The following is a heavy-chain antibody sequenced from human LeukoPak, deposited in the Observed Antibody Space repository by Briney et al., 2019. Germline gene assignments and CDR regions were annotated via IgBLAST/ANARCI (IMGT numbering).Heavy chain of an antibody. Sequence: PGGSLRLSCAASGFTFSDYYMSWIRQAPGKGLEWVSYISSSGSTIYYADSVKGRFTISRDNAKNSLYLQMNSLRAEDTALYYCARENYYDSRGYPFDIWGQGTMVTVS. J-gene: IGHJ3*02. CDR1: GFTFSDYY. CDR3: ARENYYDSRGYPFDI. CDR2: ISSSGSTI. V-gene: IGHV3-11*01. D-gene: IGHD3-22*01.